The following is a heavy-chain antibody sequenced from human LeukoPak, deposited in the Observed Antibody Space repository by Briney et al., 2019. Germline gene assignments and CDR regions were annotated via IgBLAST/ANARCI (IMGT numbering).Heavy chain of an antibody. J-gene: IGHJ3*02. CDR2: ISYDGSNK. CDR1: GFTFSGYP. V-gene: IGHV3-30-3*01. CDR3: ARDPPGDASDI. Sequence: GGSLRLSCAASGFTFSGYPIHWVRQAPGKGLEWVAVISYDGSNKYYADSVKGRFTISRDNAKNSLYLQMNSLRAEDTAVYYCARDPPGDASDIWGQGTMVTVSS.